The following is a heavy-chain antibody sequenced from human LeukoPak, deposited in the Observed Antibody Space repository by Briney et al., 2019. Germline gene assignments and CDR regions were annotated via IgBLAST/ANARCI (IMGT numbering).Heavy chain of an antibody. V-gene: IGHV3-23*01. CDR1: GFTFSSYA. J-gene: IGHJ4*02. CDR2: ISGSGGNT. D-gene: IGHD3-10*01. Sequence: GGSLRLSCAASGFTFSSYAMSWVRQAPGKGLDLVSAISGSGGNTYYADSVKGQFTISRDNSKNTLYLQMSSLRAADTAVYYCAKGSTFYYGSGSRDPRYYFDYWGQGTLVTVSS. CDR3: AKGSTFYYGSGSRDPRYYFDY.